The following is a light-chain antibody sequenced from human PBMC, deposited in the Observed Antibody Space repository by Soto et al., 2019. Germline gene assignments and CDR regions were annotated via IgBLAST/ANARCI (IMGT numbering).Light chain of an antibody. CDR2: VNSDGSH. V-gene: IGLV4-69*01. CDR1: SRHSRYA. J-gene: IGLJ2*01. Sequence: QPVLTQSPSASASLGASVKLTSTLSSRHSRYAIAWHQQQPEKGPRYLMKVNSDGSHNKGDGIPDRFSGSSSGAERYLTISSLQSEDEADYYCQTWGAGIRVFGGGTKLTVL. CDR3: QTWGAGIRV.